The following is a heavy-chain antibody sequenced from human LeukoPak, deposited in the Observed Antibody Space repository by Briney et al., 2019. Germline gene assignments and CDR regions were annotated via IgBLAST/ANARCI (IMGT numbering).Heavy chain of an antibody. D-gene: IGHD3-22*01. CDR2: ISSSGIFI. Sequence: KPGGSLRLSCAASGFTFSSYSINWVRQAPGKGLEWVSSISSSGIFIWYADSVKGRFTISRDNAQNSLYLQMNSLRAEDTAVYYCARDRGDDSSYYGQFDYWGQGTLVIVSS. J-gene: IGHJ4*02. CDR1: GFTFSSYS. CDR3: ARDRGDDSSYYGQFDY. V-gene: IGHV3-21*01.